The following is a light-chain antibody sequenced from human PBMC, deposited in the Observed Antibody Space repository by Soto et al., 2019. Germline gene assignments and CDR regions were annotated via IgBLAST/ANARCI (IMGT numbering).Light chain of an antibody. Sequence: EIVMTQSPATLSVSPGERATLSCRASQSVSSNLAWYQQKPGQAPSLLIYGASTRATGIPARFSGSGSGTEFTLTINSLQSEDSAVYYCQQHNNWPWTFGQGTKVDIK. CDR1: QSVSSN. J-gene: IGKJ1*01. CDR2: GAS. CDR3: QQHNNWPWT. V-gene: IGKV3-15*01.